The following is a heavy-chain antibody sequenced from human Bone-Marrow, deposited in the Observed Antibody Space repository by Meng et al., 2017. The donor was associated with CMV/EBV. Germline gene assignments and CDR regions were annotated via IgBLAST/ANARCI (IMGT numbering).Heavy chain of an antibody. J-gene: IGHJ5*02. V-gene: IGHV3-15*01. Sequence: GESLKISCAASGFTFRNAWMSWVRQAPGKGLEWVGRIKSKTDGGTTDYAAPVKGRFTISRDDSKNTLYLQMNSLTTEDTAEYYCTTSSYYYFWSGYLTSGWFDPWGQGTLVTVSS. CDR1: GFTFRNAW. CDR2: IKSKTDGGTT. D-gene: IGHD3-3*01. CDR3: TTSSYYYFWSGYLTSGWFDP.